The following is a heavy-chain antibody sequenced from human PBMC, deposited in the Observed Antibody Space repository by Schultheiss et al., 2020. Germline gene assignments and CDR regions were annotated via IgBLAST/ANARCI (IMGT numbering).Heavy chain of an antibody. D-gene: IGHD5-24*01. Sequence: ASVKVSCKASGYTFTSYDINWVRQATGQGLEWMGWINPNSGGTNYAQNFQGRVTMTRDTSITTAYVELSRLRSDDSAVYYCARDQGRGDGYNYPNDYWGKGTLVTVSS. CDR3: ARDQGRGDGYNYPNDY. CDR1: GYTFTSYD. CDR2: INPNSGGT. J-gene: IGHJ4*02. V-gene: IGHV1-2*02.